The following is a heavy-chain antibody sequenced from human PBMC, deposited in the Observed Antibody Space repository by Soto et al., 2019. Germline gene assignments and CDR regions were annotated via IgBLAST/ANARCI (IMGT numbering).Heavy chain of an antibody. J-gene: IGHJ6*03. D-gene: IGHD2-21*01. Sequence: GGSLRLSCAASGFTFSSYSMNWVRQAPGKGLEWVSYISSSSSTIYYADSVKGRFTISRDNAKNSLYLQMNSLRAEDTAVYYCAREYSSSQEVSPWVIAIHYYYYYMDVWGKGTTVTVSS. CDR2: ISSSSSTI. CDR1: GFTFSSYS. V-gene: IGHV3-48*01. CDR3: AREYSSSQEVSPWVIAIHYYYYYMDV.